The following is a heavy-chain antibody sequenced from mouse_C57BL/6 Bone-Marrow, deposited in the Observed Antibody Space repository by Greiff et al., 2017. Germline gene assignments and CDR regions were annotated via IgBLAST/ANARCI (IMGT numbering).Heavy chain of an antibody. Sequence: EVKLMESGGGLVQPGGSMKLSCVASGFTFSNYWMNWVRQSPEKGLEWVAQIRLKSDNYATDYAESVKGRFTISRDDSKSSVYLQMNNLRAEDTGIYYCTGEMRGMDYWGQGTSVTVSS. J-gene: IGHJ4*01. CDR3: TGEMRGMDY. CDR1: GFTFSNYW. CDR2: IRLKSDNYAT. V-gene: IGHV6-3*01.